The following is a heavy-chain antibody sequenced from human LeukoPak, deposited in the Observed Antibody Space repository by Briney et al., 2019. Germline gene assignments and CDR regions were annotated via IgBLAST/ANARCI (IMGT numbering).Heavy chain of an antibody. CDR1: GFIFSSYT. CDR2: ITSESAHI. Sequence: GGSLRLSCAASGFIFSSYTMNWVRQAPGKGLDWVSSITSESAHIFYADSVKGRFTISRDNAKSSLYLQMSSLTAEDTAVYYCARVRGYSRDYWGQGTLVTVSS. D-gene: IGHD6-13*01. J-gene: IGHJ4*02. V-gene: IGHV3-21*01. CDR3: ARVRGYSRDY.